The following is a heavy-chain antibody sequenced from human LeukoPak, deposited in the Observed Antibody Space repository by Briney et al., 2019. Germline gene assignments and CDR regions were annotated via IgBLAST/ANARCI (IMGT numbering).Heavy chain of an antibody. Sequence: PSETLSITCTVSGASIGSYLWSWIRQPPGKGLEWIGYISYSGSTNYNASLRSRVTMSVDTSKNQFSLNLNPVTAADTAVYCCARHEGMTTYDYWGQGTLVTVSS. CDR3: ARHEGMTTYDY. J-gene: IGHJ4*02. CDR2: ISYSGST. D-gene: IGHD4-17*01. V-gene: IGHV4-59*08. CDR1: GASIGSYL.